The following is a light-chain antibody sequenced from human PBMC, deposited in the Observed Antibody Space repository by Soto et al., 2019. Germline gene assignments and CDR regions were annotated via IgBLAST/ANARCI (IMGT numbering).Light chain of an antibody. Sequence: QSVLTQPSSVSGSPGQSVTISCTGTSSDVGGYNYVSWYQLHPGTAPKLMIYDVSKRPSGVPDRFSGSKSGNTASLTISGLQAEDEADYYCCSYAGSYTWVFGGGTKLTVL. CDR1: SSDVGGYNY. V-gene: IGLV2-11*01. J-gene: IGLJ3*02. CDR3: CSYAGSYTWV. CDR2: DVS.